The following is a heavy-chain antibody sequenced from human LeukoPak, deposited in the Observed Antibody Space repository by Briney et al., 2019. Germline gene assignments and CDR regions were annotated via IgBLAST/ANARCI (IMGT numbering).Heavy chain of an antibody. Sequence: SETLSLTCTVSGGSISSSSYYWGWIRQPPGKGLEWIGSICYSGSTYYNPSLKSRVTISVDTSKNQFSLKLSSVTAADTAVYYCARHRPATPFYYWGQGTLVTVSS. V-gene: IGHV4-39*01. CDR3: ARHRPATPFYY. CDR1: GGSISSSSYY. J-gene: IGHJ4*02. CDR2: ICYSGST.